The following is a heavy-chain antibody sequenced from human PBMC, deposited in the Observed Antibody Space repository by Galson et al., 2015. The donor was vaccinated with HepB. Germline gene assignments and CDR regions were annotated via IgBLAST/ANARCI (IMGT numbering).Heavy chain of an antibody. D-gene: IGHD2/OR15-2a*01. Sequence: SVKVSCKASGYTFTAYFIHWVRQAPGQGPEWLGRINPNTDDTDSAQKFQGRITMTRDTAINTAYMELSSLRSDDTAVYYCVRGSNIRNHWNWLDPWGQGTLVTVSS. V-gene: IGHV1-2*06. J-gene: IGHJ5*02. CDR1: GYTFTAYF. CDR3: VRGSNIRNHWNWLDP. CDR2: INPNTDDT.